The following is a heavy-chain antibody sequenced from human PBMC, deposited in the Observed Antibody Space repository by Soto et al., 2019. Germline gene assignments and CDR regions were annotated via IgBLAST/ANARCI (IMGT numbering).Heavy chain of an antibody. CDR3: ASDSCDSGGYYHTNWFYP. CDR1: GYTFTGYY. D-gene: IGHD3-22*01. V-gene: IGHV1-2*02. J-gene: IGHJ5*02. Sequence: ASVKVSCKASGYTFTGYYMHWVRQAPGQGLEWMGWINPNSGGTNYAQKFQGRVTMTRDTSISTAYMELSRLRSDDTAVYYCASDSCDSGGYYHTNWFYPWCQTTLVTGSS. CDR2: INPNSGGT.